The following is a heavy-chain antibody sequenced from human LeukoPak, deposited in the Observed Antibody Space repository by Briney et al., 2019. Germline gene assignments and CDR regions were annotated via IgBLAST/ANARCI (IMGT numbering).Heavy chain of an antibody. CDR1: GFTFSSYG. V-gene: IGHV3-30*02. CDR2: IRYDGSNK. J-gene: IGHJ5*02. Sequence: GGSLRLSCAASGFTFSSYGMHWVRQAPGKGLEWVAFIRYDGSNKYYADSVKGRFTISRDNSKNTLYLQMNSLRAGDTDVYYCAKDTTPPKAGFDPWGQGTLVTVSS. D-gene: IGHD1-14*01. CDR3: AKDTTPPKAGFDP.